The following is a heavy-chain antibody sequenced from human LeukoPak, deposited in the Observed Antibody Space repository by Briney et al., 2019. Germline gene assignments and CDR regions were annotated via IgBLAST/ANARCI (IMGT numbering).Heavy chain of an antibody. D-gene: IGHD4-23*01. Sequence: ASETLSLTCTVSGASISGSGYYWGWIRQPPGKGLEWIGYIYYSGSTNYNPSLKSRVTMSVDTSKNQFSLNLSSVTAADTAVYYCVRDRPTVGYYYYYYMDVWGKGTTVTVSS. CDR2: IYYSGST. CDR3: VRDRPTVGYYYYYYMDV. V-gene: IGHV4-61*08. CDR1: GASISGSGYY. J-gene: IGHJ6*03.